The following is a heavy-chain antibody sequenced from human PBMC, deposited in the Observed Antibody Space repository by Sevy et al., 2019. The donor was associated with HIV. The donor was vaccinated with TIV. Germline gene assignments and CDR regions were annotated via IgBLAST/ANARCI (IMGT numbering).Heavy chain of an antibody. V-gene: IGHV4-30-4*01. CDR2: NSYTGNT. CDR3: ARDATEYTSSSDWFDP. D-gene: IGHD6-6*01. CDR1: GGSISSCNYY. Sequence: SETLSLTCTVSGGSISSCNYYWHWIRQPPGKGLEWIGYNSYTGNTYYNPSLKSPVTISVDTSNNQFSLRLTSVTAADTDVYHCARDATEYTSSSDWFDPWGQGTLVTVSS. J-gene: IGHJ5*02.